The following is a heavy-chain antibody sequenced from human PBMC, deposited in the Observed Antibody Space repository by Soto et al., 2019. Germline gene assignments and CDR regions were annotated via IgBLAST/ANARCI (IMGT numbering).Heavy chain of an antibody. CDR1: GGSISSSGYY. D-gene: IGHD2-2*01. CDR2: IYYSGST. CDR3: ARLHCNSPNCVPLDP. Sequence: PSETLSLTCAVYGGSISSSGYYWGWIRQPPGKGLEWIGSIYYSGSTSYNPSLKSRVTMSVDTSKNQLSLKLSSVTAADTAVYYCARLHCNSPNCVPLDPWGQGTLVTVSS. V-gene: IGHV4-39*01. J-gene: IGHJ5*02.